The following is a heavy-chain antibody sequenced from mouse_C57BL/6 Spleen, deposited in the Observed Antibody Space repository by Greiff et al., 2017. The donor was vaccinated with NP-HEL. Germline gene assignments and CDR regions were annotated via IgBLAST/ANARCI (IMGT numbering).Heavy chain of an antibody. J-gene: IGHJ1*03. D-gene: IGHD1-1*01. CDR1: GYTFTSYW. CDR3: ARSLITTVVQYFDV. Sequence: QVQLQQPGTELVKPGASVKLSCKASGYTFTSYWMHWVKQRPGQGLEWIGNINPSNGGTNYNEKFKSKATLTVDKSSSTAYMQLSSLTSEDSAVYYCARSLITTVVQYFDVGGTGTTVTVSS. V-gene: IGHV1-53*01. CDR2: INPSNGGT.